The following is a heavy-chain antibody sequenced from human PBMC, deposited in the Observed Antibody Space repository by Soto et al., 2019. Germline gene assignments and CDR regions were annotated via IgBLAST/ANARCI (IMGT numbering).Heavy chain of an antibody. D-gene: IGHD4-17*01. V-gene: IGHV4-61*01. CDR3: AGAPGATTVPLGY. CDR1: GGSVSSGSYY. CDR2: IYYSGST. Sequence: SETLSLTCTVSGGSVSSGSYYWSWIRQPPGKGLEWIGYIYYSGSTNYNPSLKSRVTISVDTSKNQFSLKLSSVTAADTAVYYCAGAPGATTVPLGYWGQGTLVTVSS. J-gene: IGHJ4*02.